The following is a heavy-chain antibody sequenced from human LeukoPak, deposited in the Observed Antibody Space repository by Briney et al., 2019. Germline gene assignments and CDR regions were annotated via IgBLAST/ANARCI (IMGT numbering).Heavy chain of an antibody. CDR3: ARESESSGWYDY. J-gene: IGHJ4*02. V-gene: IGHV3-33*01. CDR2: IWFYGIRK. Sequence: GGSLTLSCASTGFTFSNYGLHWVRQVPGKGLDGVAAIWFYGIRKYYADSVKGGLTISRDNSKNSLYLQMNSLRRDDTALYYCARESESSGWYDYWGQGTLVTVSS. D-gene: IGHD3-22*01. CDR1: GFTFSNYG.